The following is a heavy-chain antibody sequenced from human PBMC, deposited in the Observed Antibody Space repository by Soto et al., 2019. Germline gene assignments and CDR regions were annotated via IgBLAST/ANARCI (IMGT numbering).Heavy chain of an antibody. Sequence: HPGGSLRLSCAASGFTFSSYAMSWVRQAPGKGLEWVSTISGSGRSTYYADSVKGRFTISRDNSKKTLYLQMNSLRAEDTAVYYCAKRRSYDYIWGNYRSHDLLAIWGKGTMVTVAS. CDR3: AKRRSYDYIWGNYRSHDLLAI. D-gene: IGHD3-16*02. V-gene: IGHV3-23*01. CDR2: ISGSGRST. CDR1: GFTFSSYA. J-gene: IGHJ3*02.